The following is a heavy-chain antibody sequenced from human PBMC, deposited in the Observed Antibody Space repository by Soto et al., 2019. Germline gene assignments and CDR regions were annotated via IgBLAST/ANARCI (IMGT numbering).Heavy chain of an antibody. CDR3: ARDLVPVDTAMAPDY. D-gene: IGHD5-18*01. V-gene: IGHV3-30-3*01. J-gene: IGHJ4*02. CDR1: GFTFSSYA. CDR2: ISYDGSNK. Sequence: LRLSCAASGFTFSSYAMHWVRQAPGKALEWVAVISYDGSNKYYADSVKGRFTISRDNSKNTLYLQMNSLRAEDTAVYYCARDLVPVDTAMAPDYWGQGTLVTVSS.